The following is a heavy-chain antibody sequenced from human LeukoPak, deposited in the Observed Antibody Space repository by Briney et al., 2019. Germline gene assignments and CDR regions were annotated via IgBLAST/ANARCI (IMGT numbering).Heavy chain of an antibody. J-gene: IGHJ4*02. V-gene: IGHV4-59*08. CDR2: ISYSGST. D-gene: IGHD2-8*02. CDR3: AGHHPRNTVDF. Sequence: SETLSLTCTVAGGSISSYYWSWIRQPPGKGLEWIGYISYSGSTNYNPSLKSRVTISLDTSKNQFSLKLSSVTAADTAVYYCAGHHPRNTVDFWGQGTLVTVSS. CDR1: GGSISSYY.